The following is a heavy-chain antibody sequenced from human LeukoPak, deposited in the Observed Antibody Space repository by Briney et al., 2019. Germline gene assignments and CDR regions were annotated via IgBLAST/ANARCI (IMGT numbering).Heavy chain of an antibody. Sequence: GASVKVSCKASGYTFTSYGISWVRQAPGQGLEWMGWISAYNGNTNYAQKLQGRVTMTTDTSTSTAYMELRSLRSDDTAVYYCARGIAAVLRYFDPDDLSYYYYMGVWGKGTTVTVSS. CDR3: ARGIAAVLRYFDPDDLSYYYYMGV. J-gene: IGHJ6*03. V-gene: IGHV1-18*01. CDR1: GYTFTSYG. CDR2: ISAYNGNT. D-gene: IGHD3-9*01.